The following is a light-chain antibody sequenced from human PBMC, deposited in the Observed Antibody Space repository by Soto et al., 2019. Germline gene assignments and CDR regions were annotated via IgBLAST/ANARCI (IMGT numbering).Light chain of an antibody. V-gene: IGKV3-11*01. CDR1: QSVGSH. J-gene: IGKJ1*01. CDR3: QQYGSSPWT. CDR2: DAS. Sequence: EIVLTQSPATLCLSPGERATLACRASQSVGSHLAWFQQRPGQAPRLLIYDASNRATGIPARFSGSGSGADFTLTISRLEPEDFAVYYCQQYGSSPWTFGQGTKVDIK.